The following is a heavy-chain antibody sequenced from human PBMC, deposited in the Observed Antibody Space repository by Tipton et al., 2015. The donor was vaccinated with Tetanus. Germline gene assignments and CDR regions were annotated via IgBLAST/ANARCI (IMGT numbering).Heavy chain of an antibody. CDR3: ARHFGEMLYAPFRFDP. V-gene: IGHV5-51*01. Sequence: QSGAEVKKPGQSLKISCKVSGHNSRSYWISWVRQMPGKGPEWMGIIYPGDSDATYSPSFRGQVTISADKSISTAYLQWSSLKASDTAIYYCARHFGEMLYAPFRFDPWGQGTLVTVSS. D-gene: IGHD3-3*01. CDR1: GHNSRSYW. J-gene: IGHJ5*02. CDR2: IYPGDSDA.